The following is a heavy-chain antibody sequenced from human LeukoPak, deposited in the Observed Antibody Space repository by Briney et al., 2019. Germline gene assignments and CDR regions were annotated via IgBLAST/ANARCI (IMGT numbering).Heavy chain of an antibody. Sequence: PGGSLRLSCTASGFTFNNFGMSWVRQAPGKGLEWVAFIRYDGSNEFYVDSVKGRFTISRDNSMNTLNLQMSSLRPEDTAVYYCARSVAGITWFDPWGQGTLVTVSS. V-gene: IGHV3-30*02. CDR3: ARSVAGITWFDP. J-gene: IGHJ5*02. D-gene: IGHD6-19*01. CDR2: IRYDGSNE. CDR1: GFTFNNFG.